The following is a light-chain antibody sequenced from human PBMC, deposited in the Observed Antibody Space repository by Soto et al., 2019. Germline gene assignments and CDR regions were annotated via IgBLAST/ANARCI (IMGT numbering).Light chain of an antibody. J-gene: IGKJ1*01. CDR3: QQYNNWPRT. Sequence: EIALTQSTATLSVSPGERAALSGRASQSVSSNLAWNQQKPGQAPRLLIYGASTRATGIPARFSGSGSGTEFTLTISSLQSEDFAVYYCQQYNNWPRTFGQGTKV. CDR1: QSVSSN. V-gene: IGKV3-15*01. CDR2: GAS.